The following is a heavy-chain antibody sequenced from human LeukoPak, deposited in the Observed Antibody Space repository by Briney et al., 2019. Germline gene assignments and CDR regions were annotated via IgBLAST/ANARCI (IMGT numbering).Heavy chain of an antibody. Sequence: SETLSLTCTVSGYSISSGYYWGWIRQPPGKGLEWIGSIYHSGSTYYNPSLKSRVTISVDTSKNQFSLKLSSVTAADTAVYYCARDREDYMDVWGKGTTVTVS. CDR1: GYSISSGYY. J-gene: IGHJ6*03. D-gene: IGHD3-10*01. CDR2: IYHSGST. CDR3: ARDREDYMDV. V-gene: IGHV4-38-2*02.